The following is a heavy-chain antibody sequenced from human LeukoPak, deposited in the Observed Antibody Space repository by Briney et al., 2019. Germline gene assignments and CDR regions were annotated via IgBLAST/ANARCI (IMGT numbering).Heavy chain of an antibody. V-gene: IGHV3-66*02. D-gene: IGHD3-22*01. J-gene: IGHJ4*02. Sequence: GGSLRLSCAASGFTSSNYAMTWVRQAPGKGLEWVSVIYSDGSTSYTDSVKGRFTISRDNSKNTLYLQMNSLRAEDTAVYYCARDLNYYDSSGGFDYWGQGTLVTVSS. CDR3: ARDLNYYDSSGGFDY. CDR1: GFTSSNYA. CDR2: IYSDGST.